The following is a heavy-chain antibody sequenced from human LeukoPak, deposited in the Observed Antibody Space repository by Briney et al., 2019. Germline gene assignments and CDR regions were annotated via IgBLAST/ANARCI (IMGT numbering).Heavy chain of an antibody. CDR2: IYHSGST. CDR1: GYSISSGYY. Sequence: SETLSLTCAVSGYSISSGYYWGWIRQPPGKGLEWIGSIYHSGSTYYNPSLKSRVTISVDTSKNQFSLKLSSVTAADAAVYYCARDKYYDYVWGSYRPDYWGQGTLVTVSS. CDR3: ARDKYYDYVWGSYRPDY. D-gene: IGHD3-16*02. J-gene: IGHJ4*02. V-gene: IGHV4-38-2*02.